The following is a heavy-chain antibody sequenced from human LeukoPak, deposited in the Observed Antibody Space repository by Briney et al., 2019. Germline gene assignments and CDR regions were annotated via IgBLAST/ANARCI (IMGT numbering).Heavy chain of an antibody. Sequence: ASVKVSCKASGYTFTGYYMHWVRQAPGQGLEWMGRINPNSGGTNYAQKFQGRVTMTRDTSISTAYMQLIGLRSDDTAVYYCARDFVYDYVWGSYRYNYFDYWGQGTLVTVSS. D-gene: IGHD3-16*02. CDR2: INPNSGGT. CDR3: ARDFVYDYVWGSYRYNYFDY. V-gene: IGHV1-2*06. J-gene: IGHJ4*02. CDR1: GYTFTGYY.